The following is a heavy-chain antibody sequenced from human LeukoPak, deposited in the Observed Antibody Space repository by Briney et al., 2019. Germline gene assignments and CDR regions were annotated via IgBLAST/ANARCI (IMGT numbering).Heavy chain of an antibody. Sequence: ASVKVSCKASGYTFTGYYMHWVRQAPGQRLEWMGWINPNSGGTNYAQKFQGRVTMTRDTSISTAYMELSRLRSDDTAVYYCARDLYRYGDYGYGWFDPWGQGTLVTVSS. CDR2: INPNSGGT. D-gene: IGHD4-17*01. CDR3: ARDLYRYGDYGYGWFDP. J-gene: IGHJ5*02. CDR1: GYTFTGYY. V-gene: IGHV1-2*02.